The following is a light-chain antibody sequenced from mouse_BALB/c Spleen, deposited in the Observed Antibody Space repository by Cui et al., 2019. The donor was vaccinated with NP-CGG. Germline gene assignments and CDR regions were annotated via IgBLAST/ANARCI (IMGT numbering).Light chain of an antibody. CDR3: ALWYSNHWV. CDR2: GTN. Sequence: QASVTHQYTPNTSPGETVTLTCRSSTGAVTTSNYANWVQEKPDHLFTGLIGGTNNRGPGVPAGFSGSLIGDKAALTITGAQTEDEAIYFCALWYSNHWVFGGGTKLTVL. CDR1: TGAVTTSNY. J-gene: IGLJ1*01. V-gene: IGLV1*01.